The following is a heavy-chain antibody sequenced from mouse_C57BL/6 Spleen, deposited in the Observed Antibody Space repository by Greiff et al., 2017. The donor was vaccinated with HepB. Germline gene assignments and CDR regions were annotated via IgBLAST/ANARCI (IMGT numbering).Heavy chain of an antibody. CDR2: ISDGGSYT. Sequence: VMLVESGGGLVKPGGSLKLSCAASGFTFSSYAMSWVRQTPEKRLEWVATISDGGSYTYYPDNVKGRFTISRDNAKNNLYLQMSHLKSEDTAMYYCARDRNYYGSSFPYWYFDVWGTGTTVTVSS. CDR3: ARDRNYYGSSFPYWYFDV. J-gene: IGHJ1*03. D-gene: IGHD1-1*01. V-gene: IGHV5-4*01. CDR1: GFTFSSYA.